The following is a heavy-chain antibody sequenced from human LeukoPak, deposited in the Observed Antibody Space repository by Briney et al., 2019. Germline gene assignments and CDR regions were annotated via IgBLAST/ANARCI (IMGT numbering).Heavy chain of an antibody. CDR2: ISYDGSNK. CDR3: AKIPSGSGFHDY. Sequence: GGSLRLSCAASGFTFSSYGMHWVRQAPGKGLEWVAVISYDGSNKYYAGSVKGRFTISRDNSKNTLYLQMNSLRAEDTAVYYCAKIPSGSGFHDYWGQGTLVTVSS. V-gene: IGHV3-30*18. D-gene: IGHD3-10*01. CDR1: GFTFSSYG. J-gene: IGHJ4*02.